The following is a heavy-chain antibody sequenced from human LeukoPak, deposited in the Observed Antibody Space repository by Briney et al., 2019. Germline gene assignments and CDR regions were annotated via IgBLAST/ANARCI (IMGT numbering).Heavy chain of an antibody. Sequence: PGGSLRLSCAASGITFNSYTMNWVRQAPGKGLEWVSSISSSSSYIYYAASVKGRFTISRDNAKNSLYLQMNRLRAEDTAVYYCARDPGGYYYYYYYMDVWGKGTTVTVSS. CDR3: ARDPGGYYYYYYYMDV. V-gene: IGHV3-21*01. CDR2: ISSSSSYI. CDR1: GITFNSYT. J-gene: IGHJ6*03. D-gene: IGHD3-16*01.